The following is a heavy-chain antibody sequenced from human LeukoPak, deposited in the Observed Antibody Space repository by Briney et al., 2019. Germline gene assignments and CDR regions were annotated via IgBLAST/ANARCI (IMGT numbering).Heavy chain of an antibody. CDR1: GGSISSSSYY. CDR3: ARQGCGGDCKYYYYYYMDV. Sequence: KPSETLSLTCTVSGGSISSSSYYWGWIRQPPGKGLEWVGGIYYSGSTYYNPSLKSRVTISVDTSKNQFSLKLSSVTAADTAVYYCARQGCGGDCKYYYYYYMDVWGKGTTVTVSS. CDR2: IYYSGST. J-gene: IGHJ6*03. V-gene: IGHV4-39*01. D-gene: IGHD2-21*02.